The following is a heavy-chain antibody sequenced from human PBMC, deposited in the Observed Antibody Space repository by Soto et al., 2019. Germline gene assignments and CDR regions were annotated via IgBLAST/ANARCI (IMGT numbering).Heavy chain of an antibody. V-gene: IGHV1-18*01. CDR3: ARSFITMVRGVIPHYYYYYMDV. CDR1: GYAFTSYG. J-gene: IGHJ6*03. Sequence: ASVKVSCKASGYAFTSYGISWVRQAPGQGLEWMGWISAYNGNTNYAQKLQGRVTMTTDTSTSTAYMELRSLRSDDTAVYYCARSFITMVRGVIPHYYYYYMDVWGKGTTVTVSS. CDR2: ISAYNGNT. D-gene: IGHD3-10*01.